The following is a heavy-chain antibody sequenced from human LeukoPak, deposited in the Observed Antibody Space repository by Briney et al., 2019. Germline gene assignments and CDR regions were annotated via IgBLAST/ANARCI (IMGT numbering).Heavy chain of an antibody. CDR2: IRSKAYGGTT. CDR1: GFTFGDYA. Sequence: PGGSLRLSCTASGFTFGDYAMSWFRQAPGKGLEWVGFIRSKAYGGTTEYAASVKGRFTIPRDDSESIAYQQMNSLKTEDTAVYYCTRENGIAAYYWGQGTLVTVSS. CDR3: TRENGIAAYY. D-gene: IGHD1-1*01. V-gene: IGHV3-49*03. J-gene: IGHJ4*02.